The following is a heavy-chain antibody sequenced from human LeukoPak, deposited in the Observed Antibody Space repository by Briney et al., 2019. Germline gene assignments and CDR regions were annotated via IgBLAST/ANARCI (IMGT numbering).Heavy chain of an antibody. CDR2: INTNTGNP. J-gene: IGHJ1*01. CDR1: GYTFTSYA. Sequence: ASVKVSCKASGYTFTSYAMDWVRQAPGQGLEWMGWINTNTGNPTYAQGFTGRFVFSLDTSVSTAYLQISSLKAEDTAVYYCARDTYYYDSSGYLQHRGQGTLVTVSS. D-gene: IGHD3-22*01. CDR3: ARDTYYYDSSGYLQH. V-gene: IGHV7-4-1*02.